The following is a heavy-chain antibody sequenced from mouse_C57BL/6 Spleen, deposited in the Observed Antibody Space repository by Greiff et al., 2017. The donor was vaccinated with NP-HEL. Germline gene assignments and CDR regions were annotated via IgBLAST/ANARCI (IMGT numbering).Heavy chain of an antibody. J-gene: IGHJ2*01. CDR1: GFTFSSYG. CDR2: ISSGGSYT. Sequence: EVKLVESGGDLVKPGGSLKLSCAASGFTFSSYGMSWVRQTPDKRLEWVATISSGGSYTYYPDSVKGRFTISRDNAKNTLYLQMSSLKSEDTAMYYCARHDYYGSSYDFDYWGQGTTLTVSS. V-gene: IGHV5-6*01. D-gene: IGHD1-1*01. CDR3: ARHDYYGSSYDFDY.